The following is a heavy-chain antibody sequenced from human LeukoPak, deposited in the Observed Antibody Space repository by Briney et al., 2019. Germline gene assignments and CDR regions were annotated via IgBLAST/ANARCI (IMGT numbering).Heavy chain of an antibody. Sequence: GAAVKVSCKASGCTFTRYDINWVRPATRQGLEWMGWMNPNSGNTGYAQKFQGRITMTRNTSISTAYMELSSLTSEDTAVYYCARIAAAGNRRLNYWGQGTLVTVSS. D-gene: IGHD6-13*01. CDR1: GCTFTRYD. CDR3: ARIAAAGNRRLNY. CDR2: MNPNSGNT. J-gene: IGHJ4*02. V-gene: IGHV1-8*01.